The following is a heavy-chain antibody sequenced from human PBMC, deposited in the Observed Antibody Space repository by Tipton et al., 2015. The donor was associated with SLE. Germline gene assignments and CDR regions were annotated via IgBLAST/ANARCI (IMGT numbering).Heavy chain of an antibody. D-gene: IGHD5-12*01. CDR1: GFTFSAYW. CDR2: IKTDGSDK. V-gene: IGHV3-7*01. Sequence: LSLTCAASGFTFSAYWMSWVRQAPGKGLEWVADIKTDGSDKYHVDSVKGRFTISRDNAKNSLYLQMNSLRVEDTAVYYCAKDMGWLQFDYWGQGTLVTVSS. CDR3: AKDMGWLQFDY. J-gene: IGHJ4*02.